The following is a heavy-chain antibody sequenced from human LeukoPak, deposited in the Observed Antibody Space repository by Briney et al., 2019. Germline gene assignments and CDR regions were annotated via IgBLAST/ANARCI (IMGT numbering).Heavy chain of an antibody. Sequence: SETLSLTCTVSGGSISSYYWSWIRQPAGKGLEWIGRIYTSGSTNYNPSLKSRVTVSVDTSKNQFSLKLSSVTAADTAVYYCARNVEYCSSTSCYIWYLDYWGQGTLVTVSS. CDR3: ARNVEYCSSTSCYIWYLDY. J-gene: IGHJ4*02. V-gene: IGHV4-4*07. CDR2: IYTSGST. D-gene: IGHD2-2*02. CDR1: GGSISSYY.